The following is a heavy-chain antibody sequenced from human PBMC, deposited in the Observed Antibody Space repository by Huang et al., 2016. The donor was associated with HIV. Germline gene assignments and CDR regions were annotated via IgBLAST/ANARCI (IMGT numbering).Heavy chain of an antibody. D-gene: IGHD3-22*01. CDR2: INHSGNT. J-gene: IGHJ4*02. V-gene: IGHV4-34*02. CDR3: ARRYNSRRDY. CDR1: GGSFSGYD. Sequence: QVQLEQWGAGLLKASETLSLTCAVYGGSFSGYDWNWLRQAPGKGLDWVGEINHSGNTNYNPSLKSRVNMSVDTSKSQFSLYLTSLSAADTGTYFCARRYNSRRDYWGRGTLVTVHS.